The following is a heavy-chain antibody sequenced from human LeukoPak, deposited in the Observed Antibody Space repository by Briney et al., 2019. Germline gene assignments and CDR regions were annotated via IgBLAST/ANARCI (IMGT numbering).Heavy chain of an antibody. J-gene: IGHJ6*02. V-gene: IGHV3-30-3*01. D-gene: IGHD4-17*01. CDR1: GFTFSSYA. CDR3: SRGRYGDYSRSGYYYGMDV. CDR2: IAFDGSNA. Sequence: GGSPRLSCVASGFTFSSYAMHWVRQAPGKGLERVAVIAFDGSNALYADSVKGRFTISRDISKSTLYLEMNSLKAEDSAIYYCSRGRYGDYSRSGYYYGMDVWGQGTTVTVSS.